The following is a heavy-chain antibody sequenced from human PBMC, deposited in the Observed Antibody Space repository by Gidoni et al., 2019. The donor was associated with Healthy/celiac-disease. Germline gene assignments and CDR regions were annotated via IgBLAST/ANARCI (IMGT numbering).Heavy chain of an antibody. CDR2: MNPNSGNT. CDR3: ARCAYEAAAGDY. Sequence: TFTSYDINWVRQATGQGLEWMGWMNPNSGNTGYAQKFQGRVTMTRNTSISTAYMELSSLRSEDTAVYYCARCAYEAAAGDYWVQGTLVTVSA. V-gene: IGHV1-8*01. D-gene: IGHD6-13*01. J-gene: IGHJ4*02. CDR1: TFTSYD.